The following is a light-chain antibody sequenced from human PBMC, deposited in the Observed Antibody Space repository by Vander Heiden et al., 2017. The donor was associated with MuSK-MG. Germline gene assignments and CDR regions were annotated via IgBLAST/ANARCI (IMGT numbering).Light chain of an antibody. CDR3: QLTDTARELT. V-gene: IGKV1-39*01. J-gene: IGKJ4*01. Sequence: DMQMTQFPSSLSASVADPVTLTCRTSQSIGNSLSWYQHQAGKAPKLLIYAASNLQTGVPSRFSGARSGTDFTLTIDGLQPEDFAIYYCQLTDTARELTFGGGTRVEV. CDR2: AAS. CDR1: QSIGNS.